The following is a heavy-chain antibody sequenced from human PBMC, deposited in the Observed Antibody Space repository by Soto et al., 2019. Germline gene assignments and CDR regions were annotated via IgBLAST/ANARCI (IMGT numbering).Heavy chain of an antibody. D-gene: IGHD3-16*01. J-gene: IGHJ6*03. CDR3: VSPYNFYFMDV. CDR1: GGSISSSSFY. Sequence: QLQLQESGPGLVKPSETLSLTCTVSGGSISSSSFYWGWVRQPPGKGLEWIGSVSHRGSTYYNPSLTSRVTISVDTPKSHFSLQPNSVTAADTAVYYCVSPYNFYFMDVWGKGTPVTVSS. V-gene: IGHV4-39*02. CDR2: VSHRGST.